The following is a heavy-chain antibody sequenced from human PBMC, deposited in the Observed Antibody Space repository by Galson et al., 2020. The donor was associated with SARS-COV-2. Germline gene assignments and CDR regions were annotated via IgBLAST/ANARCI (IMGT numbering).Heavy chain of an antibody. D-gene: IGHD3-3*01. J-gene: IGHJ4*02. CDR3: ARDSYVLTIFGVGPLED. V-gene: IGHV3-30-3*01. CDR2: ISYDGSNK. Sequence: GGSLRLSCAASGFTFSSYAMHWVRQAPGKGLEWVAVISYDGSNKYYADSVKGRFTISRDNSKNTLYLQMTSLRAEETAVYYCARDSYVLTIFGVGPLEDWGQGTLVTVSS. CDR1: GFTFSSYA.